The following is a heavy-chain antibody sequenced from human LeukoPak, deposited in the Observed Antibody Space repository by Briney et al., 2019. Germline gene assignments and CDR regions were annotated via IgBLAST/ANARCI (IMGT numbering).Heavy chain of an antibody. Sequence: AASVKVSCKASGGTFSSYAISWVRQAPGQGLEWMGRIIPIFGIANYAQKFQGRVTITADKSTSTAYMELSSLRSEDTAVYYCASMTTVMKGVYDYYYGMDVWGQGTTVTVSS. D-gene: IGHD4-11*01. CDR3: ASMTTVMKGVYDYYYGMDV. CDR2: IIPIFGIA. CDR1: GGTFSSYA. V-gene: IGHV1-69*04. J-gene: IGHJ6*02.